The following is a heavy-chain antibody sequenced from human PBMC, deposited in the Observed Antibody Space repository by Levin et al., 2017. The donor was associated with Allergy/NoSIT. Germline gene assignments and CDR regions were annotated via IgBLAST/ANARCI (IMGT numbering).Heavy chain of an antibody. D-gene: IGHD6-13*01. V-gene: IGHV3-30-3*01. J-gene: IGHJ4*02. CDR2: ISYDGSNK. CDR3: AGEEIAAAYFDY. Sequence: GESLKISCAASGFTFSSYAMHWVRQAPGKGLEWGAVISYDGSNKYYADSVKGRFTISRDNSKNTLYLQMNSLRAEDTAVYCCAGEEIAAAYFDYWGQGPLVTVSS. CDR1: GFTFSSYA.